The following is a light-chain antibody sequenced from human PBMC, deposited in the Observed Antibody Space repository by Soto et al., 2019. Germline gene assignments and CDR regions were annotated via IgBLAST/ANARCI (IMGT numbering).Light chain of an antibody. V-gene: IGLV1-44*01. CDR1: SSNIGSYT. Sequence: QSVLTQPPSASGTPGQRVTISCSGSSSNIGSYTVNWYQQLPGTAPKLLIYSNNQRPSGVPDRFSGSKSGTSVSLAISGLQSEDEADYCCAAWDDSLNGVVFGGGTKLTVL. CDR2: SNN. CDR3: AAWDDSLNGVV. J-gene: IGLJ2*01.